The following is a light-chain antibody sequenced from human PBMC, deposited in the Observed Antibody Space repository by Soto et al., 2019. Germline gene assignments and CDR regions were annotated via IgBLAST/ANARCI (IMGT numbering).Light chain of an antibody. CDR2: DVN. J-gene: IGLJ2*01. CDR3: RSYSDSRTLVV. Sequence: QSALTQPASVSGSPGQSIAISCTGTSSDVGGYHFVSWYQQHPGKAPKLVIYDVNIRPSGVSDRFSGSKSGNTASLTISGLQAEDEADYYCRSYSDSRTLVVFGGGTKLTVL. CDR1: SSDVGGYHF. V-gene: IGLV2-14*03.